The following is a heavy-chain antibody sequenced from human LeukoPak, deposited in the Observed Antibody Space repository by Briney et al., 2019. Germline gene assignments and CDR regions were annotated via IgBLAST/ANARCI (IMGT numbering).Heavy chain of an antibody. J-gene: IGHJ4*02. Sequence: PGGSLRLSCAASGFTFSDYSMNWVRQTPRKGLEWVSCISGSGSYIYYADSLRGRFTISRDNAKNSLILQVNSLRAEDTAVYYCVRERFHGSGAPKFDFCGQGTLVTVSS. CDR1: GFTFSDYS. CDR3: VRERFHGSGAPKFDF. CDR2: ISGSGSYI. V-gene: IGHV3-21*06. D-gene: IGHD3-10*01.